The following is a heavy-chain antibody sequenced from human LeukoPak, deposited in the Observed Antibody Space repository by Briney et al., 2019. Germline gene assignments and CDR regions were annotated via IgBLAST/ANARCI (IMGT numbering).Heavy chain of an antibody. Sequence: GGSLRLSCAASGFDFNTYWMDWVRQVPGKGLVWVSRINSDGTNTIYADSVKGRFTISGDNAKNTLSLQMTSLRAEDTAVYYCVRAGYRDAYNLWGQGTLVTVSS. D-gene: IGHD5-24*01. CDR3: VRAGYRDAYNL. J-gene: IGHJ4*02. CDR1: GFDFNTYW. V-gene: IGHV3-74*01. CDR2: INSDGTNT.